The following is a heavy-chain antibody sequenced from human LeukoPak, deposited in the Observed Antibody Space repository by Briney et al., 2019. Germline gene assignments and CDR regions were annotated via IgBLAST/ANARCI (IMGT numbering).Heavy chain of an antibody. CDR3: ARGLRDEERHYGYYYMDV. CDR1: GDSVSGYY. J-gene: IGHJ6*03. CDR2: FYTSANT. D-gene: IGHD3-22*01. V-gene: IGHV4-4*09. Sequence: PSETLSLTCTVSGDSVSGYYGSWIRQPPGKGLEWIVYFYTSANTNYNPSLKSLVTIAVDQSTNQFSLKLSSVTAAEPAVYYCARGLRDEERHYGYYYMDVWGKGTTVTVSS.